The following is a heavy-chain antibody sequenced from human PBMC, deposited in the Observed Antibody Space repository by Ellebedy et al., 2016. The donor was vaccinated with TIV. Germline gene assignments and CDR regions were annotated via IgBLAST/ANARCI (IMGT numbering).Heavy chain of an antibody. V-gene: IGHV3-23*01. CDR3: AKGSSSGFNYDRVGFQY. J-gene: IGHJ4*02. CDR1: GFTFGSFA. CDR2: ISCDGVNT. Sequence: GGSLRLSCAASGFTFGSFAMHWVRQAPGKGLEWLSGISCDGVNTSSAASVKGRFTITRDNFKNTLFLQVNRLRAEDTAVYYCAKGSSSGFNYDRVGFQYWGQGTLVTVSS. D-gene: IGHD3-22*01.